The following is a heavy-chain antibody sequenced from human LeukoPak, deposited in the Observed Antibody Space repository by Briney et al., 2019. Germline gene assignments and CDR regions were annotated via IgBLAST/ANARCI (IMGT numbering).Heavy chain of an antibody. Sequence: PSETLSLTCTVSGGSISSYYWSWIRQPPGKGLEWIGYIYYSGSTNYNPSLKSRVTMSVDTSKNQLPLKLSSVTAADTAVYYCARIAARGGPHDYWGQGTLVTVSS. V-gene: IGHV4-59*01. D-gene: IGHD6-6*01. J-gene: IGHJ4*02. CDR1: GGSISSYY. CDR2: IYYSGST. CDR3: ARIAARGGPHDY.